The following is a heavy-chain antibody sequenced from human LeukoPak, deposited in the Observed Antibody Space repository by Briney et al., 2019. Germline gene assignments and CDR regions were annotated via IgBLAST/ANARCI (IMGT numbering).Heavy chain of an antibody. CDR2: ISGSRDNS. CDR3: AKDDNYIRFLS. J-gene: IGHJ5*02. D-gene: IGHD3-16*01. Sequence: GGSLRLSCAASGFTFKNSAMSWVRQAPGRGLEWVSTISGSRDNSYYADSVKGRFTISRDFSQNTLYLEMNSLRAEDTAVYYCAKDDNYIRFLSWGQGTLVTVSS. V-gene: IGHV3-23*01. CDR1: GFTFKNSA.